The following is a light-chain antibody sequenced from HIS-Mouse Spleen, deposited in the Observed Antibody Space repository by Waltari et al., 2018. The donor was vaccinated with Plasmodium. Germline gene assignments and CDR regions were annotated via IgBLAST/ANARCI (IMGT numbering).Light chain of an antibody. Sequence: SYELTQPPSVSVSPGQTARITCSGDALPKKYAYWYQQKSGQAPVLVIYEESKRPSGNPERFAGASSSTMATLTISGAQVEDEADYYCYSTDSSGNHRVFGGGTKLTVL. CDR1: ALPKKY. CDR3: YSTDSSGNHRV. J-gene: IGLJ3*02. V-gene: IGLV3-10*01. CDR2: EES.